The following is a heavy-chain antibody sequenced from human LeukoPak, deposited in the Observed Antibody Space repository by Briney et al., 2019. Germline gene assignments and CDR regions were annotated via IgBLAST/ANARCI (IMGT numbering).Heavy chain of an antibody. CDR1: GFTFSNYA. D-gene: IGHD2-15*01. Sequence: GGSLRLSCAASGFTFSNYAMHWVRQAPGKGLEWVAVISYDGSNKYYADSVKGRFTISRDNSKNTLYVQMNSLRAEDTAVYYCAREGAAVVIDYWGQGTLVTVSS. J-gene: IGHJ4*02. CDR2: ISYDGSNK. CDR3: AREGAAVVIDY. V-gene: IGHV3-30*04.